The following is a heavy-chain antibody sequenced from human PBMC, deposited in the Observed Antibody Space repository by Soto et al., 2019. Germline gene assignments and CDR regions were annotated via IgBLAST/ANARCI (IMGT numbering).Heavy chain of an antibody. V-gene: IGHV1-8*01. CDR1: GYTFTSYD. D-gene: IGHD2-15*01. CDR3: ASVYGGSVHGSSYSAMDV. J-gene: IGHJ6*02. Sequence: ASVKVSCKASGYTFTSYDINWVRQATGQGLEWMRCMNPHSGNTGYAQKFQGRVTMPRNTPITTAYMDLSSLRSEDTAAYYCASVYGGSVHGSSYSAMDVWGQGTTVTASS. CDR2: MNPHSGNT.